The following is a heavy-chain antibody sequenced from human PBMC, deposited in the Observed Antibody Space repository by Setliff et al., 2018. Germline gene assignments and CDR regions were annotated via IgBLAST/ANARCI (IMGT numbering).Heavy chain of an antibody. Sequence: ASVKVSCKASGYTFTTYAMGWMRQAPGQGLEWMGWINTNTGNPSYAQGFTGRFVFSLDPSVSTAYLEISSLKAEDTAHYYCATGSLAIAGTGHWGQGTLVTVSS. CDR1: GYTFTTYA. D-gene: IGHD6-13*01. J-gene: IGHJ4*02. CDR2: INTNTGNP. V-gene: IGHV7-4-1*02. CDR3: ATGSLAIAGTGH.